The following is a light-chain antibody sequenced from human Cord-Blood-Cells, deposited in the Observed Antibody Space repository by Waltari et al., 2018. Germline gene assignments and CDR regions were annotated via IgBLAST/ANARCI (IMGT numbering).Light chain of an antibody. Sequence: EIVLTHSPAPLSFSPGERATLSCRASQSVSSSLAWYQQKPGQAPRLLIYDASNRATGIPARFSGSGSGTDFTLTISSLEPEDFAVYYCQQRSNWWTFGQGTKVEIK. J-gene: IGKJ1*01. V-gene: IGKV3-11*01. CDR1: QSVSSS. CDR2: DAS. CDR3: QQRSNWWT.